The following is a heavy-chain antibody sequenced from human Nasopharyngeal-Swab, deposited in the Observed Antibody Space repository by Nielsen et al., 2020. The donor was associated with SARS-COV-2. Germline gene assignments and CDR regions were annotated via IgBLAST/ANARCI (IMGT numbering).Heavy chain of an antibody. V-gene: IGHV4-30-4*01. CDR2: ISSSGSP. D-gene: IGHD6-13*01. CDR1: AGTINCSDNN. J-gene: IGHJ6*02. Sequence: LRLSCNVSAGTINCSDNNWMWSHQPPGKGLECIAYISSSGSPRYNPSLKSRVILPIDRSRNQFSLMLTSVTAADTAVYFCARDRGSNYGMDVWGHGTTVTVSS. CDR3: ARDRGSNYGMDV.